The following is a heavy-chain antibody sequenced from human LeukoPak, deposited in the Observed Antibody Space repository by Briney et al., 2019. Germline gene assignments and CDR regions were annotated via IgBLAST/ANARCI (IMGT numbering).Heavy chain of an antibody. V-gene: IGHV3-23*01. CDR3: AKGRGTTVTAAANY. CDR2: ISGTGGTI. J-gene: IGHJ4*02. CDR1: GFTFSNYS. D-gene: IGHD4-17*01. Sequence: GGSLRLSCAASGFTFSNYSMSWVRQAPGKGLECVSTISGTGGTIYYADSVKGRFTISRDNSKNTLLLQFNSLRADDTAVYYCAKGRGTTVTAAANYWGQGTLVTVSS.